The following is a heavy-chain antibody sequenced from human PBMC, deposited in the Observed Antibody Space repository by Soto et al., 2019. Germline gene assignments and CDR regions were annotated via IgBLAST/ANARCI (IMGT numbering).Heavy chain of an antibody. CDR1: GFSFSDYA. V-gene: IGHV3-23*01. CDR2: ISESGGST. CDR3: AKRSPYSSGWYSPIFDS. D-gene: IGHD6-13*01. Sequence: LRLSCAASGFSFSDYAMSWVRQAPGKGLEWVSVISESGGSTHYADSVRGRFTVSRDNSKNSLSLRMNSLRDEDTAVYFCAKRSPYSSGWYSPIFDSWGQGTLVTVSS. J-gene: IGHJ4*02.